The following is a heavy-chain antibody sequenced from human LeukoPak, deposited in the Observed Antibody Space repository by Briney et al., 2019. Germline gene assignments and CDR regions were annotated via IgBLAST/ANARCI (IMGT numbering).Heavy chain of an antibody. D-gene: IGHD2-21*02. CDR1: GFTFGSYA. Sequence: PGGSLRLSCEASGFTFGSYAMYWVRQAPGKGLEWVSGIVGSGGSTQYADSVKGRFTISRDNSKNTVFLQLNSLRVEDTALYYCAKDRVPYCGGDCYSVIDPWGQGTLVTVSS. CDR2: IVGSGGST. CDR3: AKDRVPYCGGDCYSVIDP. J-gene: IGHJ5*02. V-gene: IGHV3-23*01.